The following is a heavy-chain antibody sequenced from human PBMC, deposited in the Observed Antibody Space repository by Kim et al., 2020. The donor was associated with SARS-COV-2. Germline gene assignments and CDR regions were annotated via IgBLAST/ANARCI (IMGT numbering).Heavy chain of an antibody. V-gene: IGHV3-7*05. J-gene: IGHJ4*02. Sequence: GGSLRLSCAASGFTLSTYWMNWVRQSPGKRPEWVANVNQDGSEKIYMDSVKGRFTISRDNAKNLLFLQMNSLRVEDTALYYCTRDQGRSDYWGQGTLVTVSS. CDR2: VNQDGSEK. CDR1: GFTLSTYW. CDR3: TRDQGRSDY. D-gene: IGHD2-15*01.